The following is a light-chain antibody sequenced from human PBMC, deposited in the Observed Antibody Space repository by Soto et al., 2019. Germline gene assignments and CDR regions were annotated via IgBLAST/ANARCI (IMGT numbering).Light chain of an antibody. Sequence: EIVMTQSPATLSVSPGERATHACRASQSVSSNVAWYQQKPGQAPRLLIYGASTRATGIPARFSGSGSGTEFTLTISSLQSEDLAVYYCQQYNSWPLLTFGGGTKVEIK. J-gene: IGKJ4*01. CDR3: QQYNSWPLLT. CDR2: GAS. V-gene: IGKV3-15*01. CDR1: QSVSSN.